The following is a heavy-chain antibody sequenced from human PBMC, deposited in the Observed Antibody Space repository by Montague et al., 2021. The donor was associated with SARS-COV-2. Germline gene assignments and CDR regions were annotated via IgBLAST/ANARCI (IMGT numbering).Heavy chain of an antibody. CDR1: GFTFSSYS. V-gene: IGHV3-21*01. D-gene: IGHD3-10*01. J-gene: IGHJ4*02. CDR2: ISSSSSYI. CDR3: ARGVTMVGGVPFDY. Sequence: SLRLSCAASGFTFSSYSMNWVRQAPGKGLEWVSSISSSSSYIYYADSVKGRFTISRDNAKNSLYLQMNSLRAEDTAVYYCARGVTMVGGVPFDYWGQGTLVTVSS.